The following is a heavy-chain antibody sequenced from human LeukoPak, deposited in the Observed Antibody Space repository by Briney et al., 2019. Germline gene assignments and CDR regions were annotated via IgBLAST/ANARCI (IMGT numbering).Heavy chain of an antibody. CDR3: AREVVVPAAPFDY. Sequence: SETLSLTCAVYGVSFSGYYWSWIRQPPGKGQEWIGEINHSGSTNYNPSLKSRVTISVDTSKNQFSLKLSSVTAADTAVYYCAREVVVPAAPFDYWGQGTLVTVSS. CDR2: INHSGST. D-gene: IGHD2-2*01. J-gene: IGHJ4*02. V-gene: IGHV4-34*01. CDR1: GVSFSGYY.